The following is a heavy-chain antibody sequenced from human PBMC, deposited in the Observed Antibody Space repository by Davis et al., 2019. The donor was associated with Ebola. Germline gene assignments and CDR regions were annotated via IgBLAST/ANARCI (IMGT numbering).Heavy chain of an antibody. D-gene: IGHD2-21*02. CDR3: AKESTSCGGDCYSLSDY. CDR2: ISGSGGST. V-gene: IGHV3-23*01. Sequence: GGSLRLSCAVSGGSISSSNWWRWVRQPPGKGLEWVSAISGSGGSTYYADSVKGRFTISRDNSKNTLYLQMNSLRAEDTAVYYCAKESTSCGGDCYSLSDYWGQGTLVTVSS. CDR1: GGSISSSN. J-gene: IGHJ4*02.